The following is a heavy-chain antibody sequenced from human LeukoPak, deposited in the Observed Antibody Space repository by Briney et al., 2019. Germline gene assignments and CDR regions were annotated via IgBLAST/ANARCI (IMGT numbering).Heavy chain of an antibody. J-gene: IGHJ4*02. CDR3: ASRRITIFGVAAANDY. V-gene: IGHV4-34*01. CDR1: GGSFSGYY. D-gene: IGHD3-3*01. Sequence: SETLSLTCAVYGGSFSGYYWSWIRQPPGKGLEWIGEINHSGSTNYNPSLKSRVTISVDTSKNQFSLKLSSVTAADTAVCYCASRRITIFGVAAANDYWGQGTLVTVSS. CDR2: INHSGST.